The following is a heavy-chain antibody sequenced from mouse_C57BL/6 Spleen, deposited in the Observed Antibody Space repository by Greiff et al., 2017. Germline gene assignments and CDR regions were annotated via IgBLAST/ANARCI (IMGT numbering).Heavy chain of an antibody. Sequence: DVMLVESGGGLVQPGGSMTLSCAASGFTFSDAWMDWVRQSPEKGLEWVAEIRNKANNHATYYAESVKGRFTISRDDSKSSVYLQMNSLRAEDTGIYYCTRPGSSSYWYFDVWGTGTTVTVSS. V-gene: IGHV6-6*01. CDR1: GFTFSDAW. CDR3: TRPGSSSYWYFDV. CDR2: IRNKANNHAT. J-gene: IGHJ1*03. D-gene: IGHD1-1*01.